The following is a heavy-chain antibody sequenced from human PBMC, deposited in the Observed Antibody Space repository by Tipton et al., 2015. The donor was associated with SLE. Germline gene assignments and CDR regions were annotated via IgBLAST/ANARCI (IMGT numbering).Heavy chain of an antibody. D-gene: IGHD1/OR15-1a*01. CDR3: ARENSRKGFDI. J-gene: IGHJ3*02. CDR1: GDSMSSGGYY. V-gene: IGHV4-31*03. CDR2: SYYGGST. Sequence: TLSLTCTVSGDSMSSGGYYWSWIRQHPGKGLEWIGYSYYGGSTYYNPSLESRVTMSVDTSKNQFFMRLSSATAADTAVYYCARENSRKGFDIWGQGTMVTVSS.